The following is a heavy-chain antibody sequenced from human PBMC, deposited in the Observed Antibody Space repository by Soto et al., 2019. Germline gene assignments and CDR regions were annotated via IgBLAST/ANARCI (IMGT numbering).Heavy chain of an antibody. CDR2: IYYSGST. Sequence: SETLSLTCTVSGDSISSSNYYWGWIRQPPGKGLEWIANIYYSGSTYYNPSLKSRVTISVDTSKNQFSLKLSSVTAADTAVYYCARHTPAISISDHWGQGTLVTVSS. CDR1: GDSISSSNYY. J-gene: IGHJ4*02. V-gene: IGHV4-39*01. D-gene: IGHD2-15*01. CDR3: ARHTPAISISDH.